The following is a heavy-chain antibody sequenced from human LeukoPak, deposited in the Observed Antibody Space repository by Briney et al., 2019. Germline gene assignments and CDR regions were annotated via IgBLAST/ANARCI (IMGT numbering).Heavy chain of an antibody. CDR1: GGSISSSSYY. V-gene: IGHV4-39*01. CDR2: IYYSGST. CDR3: ARHRYGDYFVALYYMDV. J-gene: IGHJ6*03. D-gene: IGHD4-17*01. Sequence: SETLSLTCTVSGGSISSSSYYWGWIRQPPGKGLEWIGSIYYSGSTYYNPSLKSRVTISVDTSKNQFSLKLSSVTAADTAAYYCARHRYGDYFVALYYMDVWGKGTTVTISS.